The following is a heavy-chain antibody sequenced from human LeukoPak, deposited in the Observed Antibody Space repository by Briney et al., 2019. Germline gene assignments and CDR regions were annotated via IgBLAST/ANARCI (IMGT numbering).Heavy chain of an antibody. V-gene: IGHV1-18*01. CDR3: ARDLLYYGSGSYPHYFDY. CDR2: ISAYNGNT. CDR1: GYTFTSYG. Sequence: GASVKISCTASGYTFTSYGISWVRQAPGQGLEWMGWISAYNGNTNYAQKLQGRVTMTTDTSTSTAYMELRSLRSDDTAAYYCARDLLYYGSGSYPHYFDYWGQGTLVTVSS. J-gene: IGHJ4*02. D-gene: IGHD3-10*01.